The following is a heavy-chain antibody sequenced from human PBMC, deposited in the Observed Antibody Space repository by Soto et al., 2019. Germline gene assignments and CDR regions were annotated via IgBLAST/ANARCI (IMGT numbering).Heavy chain of an antibody. CDR3: ARDGYCSGGSCYSVPVFDY. Sequence: QVQLVESGGGVVQPGRSLRLSCAASGFTFSSYGMHWVRQAPGKGLEWVAVIWYDGSNKYYADSVKGRFTISRDNSEKTLDXQMNSRRAEDTAVYYCARDGYCSGGSCYSVPVFDYWGQGTLVTVSS. J-gene: IGHJ4*02. D-gene: IGHD2-15*01. CDR1: GFTFSSYG. CDR2: IWYDGSNK. V-gene: IGHV3-33*01.